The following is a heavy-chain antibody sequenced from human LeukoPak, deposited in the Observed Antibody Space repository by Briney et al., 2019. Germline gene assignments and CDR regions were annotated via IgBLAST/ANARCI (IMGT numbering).Heavy chain of an antibody. CDR2: ISYDGSNK. J-gene: IGHJ4*02. CDR3: ARDLGSGSDFDFDY. V-gene: IGHV3-30-3*01. Sequence: GGSLRLSCAASGFTFSSYAMHWVRQAPGKGLEWVAVISYDGSNKYYADSVKGRFTISRDNSKNTLYLQMNSLRAEDTAVYYCARDLGSGSDFDFDYWGQGTLVTVSS. D-gene: IGHD3-22*01. CDR1: GFTFSSYA.